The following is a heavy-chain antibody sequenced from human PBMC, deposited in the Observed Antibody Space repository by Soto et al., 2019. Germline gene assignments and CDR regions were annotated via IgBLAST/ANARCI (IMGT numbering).Heavy chain of an antibody. CDR2: IKPDGSEK. CDR3: ARDHSSGPDAFDI. Sequence: GGSLRLSCAASGFTFSSYSMNWVRQAPGKGLEWVANIKPDGSEKWYVDSVKGRFTISRDNAKNSLYLQMNSLRAEDTAVYYFARDHSSGPDAFDIRGQGTMVTVSS. J-gene: IGHJ3*02. V-gene: IGHV3-7*01. CDR1: GFTFSSYS. D-gene: IGHD6-19*01.